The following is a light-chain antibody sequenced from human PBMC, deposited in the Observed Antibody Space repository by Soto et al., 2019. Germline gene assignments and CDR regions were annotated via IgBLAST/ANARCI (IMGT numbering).Light chain of an antibody. CDR2: GAS. J-gene: IGKJ1*01. Sequence: EMVLTQSPGTVSLSPGERATLSCMASQSVSSSYLAWYQQKPGQAPRLLIYGASSRATGIPDRFSGSGSGTDFTLTISRLEPEDFAVYYCQQYGSSPRTFGQGTKVDIK. CDR3: QQYGSSPRT. CDR1: QSVSSSY. V-gene: IGKV3-20*01.